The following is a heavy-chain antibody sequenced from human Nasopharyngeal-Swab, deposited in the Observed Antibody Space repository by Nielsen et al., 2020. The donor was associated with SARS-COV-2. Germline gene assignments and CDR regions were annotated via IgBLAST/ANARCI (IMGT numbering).Heavy chain of an antibody. D-gene: IGHD2/OR15-2a*01. Sequence: ASVKVSCKASGYTFTSYGISWVRQAPGQGLEWMGLINSSGGSTSYAQKFQGRVTMTRDTSTSTVYMELSSLRSEDTAVYYCARGLYSSTWYLDNWGQGALVTVSS. V-gene: IGHV1-46*01. CDR2: INSSGGST. CDR3: ARGLYSSTWYLDN. J-gene: IGHJ4*02. CDR1: GYTFTSYG.